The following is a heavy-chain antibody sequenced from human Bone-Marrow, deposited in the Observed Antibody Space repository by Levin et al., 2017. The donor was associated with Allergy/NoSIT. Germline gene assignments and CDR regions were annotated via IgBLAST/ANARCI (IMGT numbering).Heavy chain of an antibody. J-gene: IGHJ4*02. CDR1: GFTFSSYW. CDR2: INSDGSST. CDR3: ARDLGIFGVVNGY. V-gene: IGHV3-74*01. D-gene: IGHD3-3*01. Sequence: LGESLKISCAASGFTFSSYWMHWVRQAPGKGLVWVSRINSDGSSTSYADSVKGRFTISRDNAKNTLYLQMNSLRAEDTAVYYCARDLGIFGVVNGYWGQGTLVTVSS.